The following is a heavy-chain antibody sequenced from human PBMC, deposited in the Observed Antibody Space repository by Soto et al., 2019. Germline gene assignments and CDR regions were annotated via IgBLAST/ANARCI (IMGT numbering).Heavy chain of an antibody. V-gene: IGHV4-59*01. J-gene: IGHJ6*02. CDR3: ARDLWGYCGTDCYPLDV. D-gene: IGHD2-21*02. CDR2: MYNTGST. Sequence: TSETLSLTCTFSGFSIIGYYWILIRQPPGKGLEWIGYMYNTGSTVYNPSFKSRVTISVDTSKNQFSLKLNSVTAADTAVYYCARDLWGYCGTDCYPLDVWGQGTTVTVSS. CDR1: GFSIIGYY.